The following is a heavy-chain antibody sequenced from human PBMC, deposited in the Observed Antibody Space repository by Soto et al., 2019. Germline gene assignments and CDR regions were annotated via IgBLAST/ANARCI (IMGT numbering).Heavy chain of an antibody. CDR2: IVPILGIA. CDR1: GDSFSSYT. J-gene: IGHJ6*03. D-gene: IGHD5-18*01. V-gene: IGHV1-69*02. Sequence: SLKVDCKGAGDSFSSYTISWVRQTPGQGLEWMGRIVPILGIANYAQKFQGRVTITADKSTSTAYMELSSLRSEDTAVYYCARSSPVVTAMVQVFLPYYSYMAVWGKGTTVTVSS. CDR3: ARSSPVVTAMVQVFLPYYSYMAV.